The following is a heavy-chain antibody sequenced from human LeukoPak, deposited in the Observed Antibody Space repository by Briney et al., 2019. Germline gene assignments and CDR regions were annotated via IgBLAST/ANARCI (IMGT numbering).Heavy chain of an antibody. V-gene: IGHV3-9*01. Sequence: GRSLRLSWAASGFTFDDYAMHWVRQAPGKGLEWVSGISWNSGNIGYADSVKGRFTISRDNAKNSLYLQMNSLRAEDTALYYCAKLGEGGSYRYYYYGMDVWGQGTTVTVSS. CDR3: AKLGEGGSYRYYYYGMDV. CDR2: ISWNSGNI. D-gene: IGHD1-26*01. CDR1: GFTFDDYA. J-gene: IGHJ6*02.